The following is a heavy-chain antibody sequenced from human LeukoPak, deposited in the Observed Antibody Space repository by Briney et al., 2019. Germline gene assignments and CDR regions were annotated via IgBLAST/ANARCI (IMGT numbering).Heavy chain of an antibody. CDR3: AKARGAVAPTGRIFDF. CDR2: ISGSGGST. CDR1: GFTFSSYA. Sequence: TGGSLRLSCAASGFTFSSYAMSWVRQAPGKGLEWVSAISGSGGSTYYADSVRGRFAISRDNSKNTLYLQMNNLRDEDTAIYYCAKARGAVAPTGRIFDFWGQGTLVTVSS. J-gene: IGHJ5*01. D-gene: IGHD2-15*01. V-gene: IGHV3-23*01.